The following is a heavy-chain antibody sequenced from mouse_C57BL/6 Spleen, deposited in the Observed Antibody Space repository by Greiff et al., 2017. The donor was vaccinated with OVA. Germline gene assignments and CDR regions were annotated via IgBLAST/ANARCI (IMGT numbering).Heavy chain of an antibody. CDR3: VRGVYYEYDAGYFEV. D-gene: IGHD2-4*01. CDR1: GYTFTSYW. CDR2: IDPSDSYT. V-gene: IGHV1-59*01. J-gene: IGHJ1*03. Sequence: QVQLQQPGAELVRPGTSVKLSCKASGYTFTSYWMHWVKQRPGQGLEWIGVIDPSDSYTNYNQKFKGKATLTVDTSSSTAYMQLSSLTSEDSAVYYWVRGVYYEYDAGYFEVWGTGTTVTVSS.